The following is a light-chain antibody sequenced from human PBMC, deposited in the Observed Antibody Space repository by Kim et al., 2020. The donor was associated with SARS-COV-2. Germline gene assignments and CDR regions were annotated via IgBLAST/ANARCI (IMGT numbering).Light chain of an antibody. Sequence: SVFPGESARLSCKASQSVSNFVAWYQMKPGQAPRVIIFGAYMRASGIPARFSGSGSGTDFTLSISSLQSEDSAFYYCQHYNDWPGTFGQGTKLEI. CDR1: QSVSNF. CDR3: QHYNDWPGT. J-gene: IGKJ2*01. CDR2: GAY. V-gene: IGKV3-15*01.